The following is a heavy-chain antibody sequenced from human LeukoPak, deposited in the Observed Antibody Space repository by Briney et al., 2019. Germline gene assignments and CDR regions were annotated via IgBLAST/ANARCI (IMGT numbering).Heavy chain of an antibody. J-gene: IGHJ3*02. D-gene: IGHD3-22*01. CDR3: ASWSYYDSSGYYDAFDI. V-gene: IGHV1-8*03. CDR2: MNPNSGNT. Sequence: ASVKVSCKASGYTFTSYDINWVRQATGQGLEWMGWMNPNSGNTGYAQKFQGRVTITRNTSISTAYMELSSLKASDTAMYYCASWSYYDSSGYYDAFDIWGQGTMVTVSS. CDR1: GYTFTSYD.